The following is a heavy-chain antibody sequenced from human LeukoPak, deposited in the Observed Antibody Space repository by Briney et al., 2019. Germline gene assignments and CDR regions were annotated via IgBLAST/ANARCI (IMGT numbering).Heavy chain of an antibody. CDR3: ARDGIMTAVTTLDY. D-gene: IGHD4-17*01. CDR1: GFTFSTYA. V-gene: IGHV3-23*01. J-gene: IGHJ4*02. CDR2: VSGSGGST. Sequence: GGSLRLSCAASGFTFSTYAMNWVRQAPGKGLEWVSAVSGSGGSTYYADSVKGRFTISRDNSKNTLYLQMNSLRAEDTAVYYCARDGIMTAVTTLDYWGQGTLVTVSS.